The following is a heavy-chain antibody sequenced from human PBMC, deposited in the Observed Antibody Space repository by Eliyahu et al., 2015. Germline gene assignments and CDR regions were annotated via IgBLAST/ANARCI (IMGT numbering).Heavy chain of an antibody. CDR3: ATDTVTSIY. J-gene: IGHJ4*02. CDR2: IRNRSDGGTT. D-gene: IGHD4-17*01. Sequence: LVESGGGLVKPGGSLRLSCSXXGFTLTNAWMGWVRQAPGKGLEWLGRIRNRSDGGTTDYAAPVKGRFTISRDDSKDTLFLLMNSLKSDDTAVYYCATDTVTSIYWGQGTLVTVSS. CDR1: GFTLTNAW. V-gene: IGHV3-15*01.